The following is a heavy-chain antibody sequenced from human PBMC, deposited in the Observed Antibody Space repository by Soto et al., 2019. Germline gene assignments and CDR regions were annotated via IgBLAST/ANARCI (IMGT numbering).Heavy chain of an antibody. CDR3: ARGLTMGQLPSHFDH. CDR1: GGCVSNDNFY. J-gene: IGHJ5*02. Sequence: SETLSLTCIVSGGCVSNDNFYWSWIRQPPGKGLEWIGYVHSSGITNYNPSLKRRVTISVDTSRNQFALRLSSVTAADTAVYYCARGLTMGQLPSHFDHWGQGTLVTVSS. CDR2: VHSSGIT. V-gene: IGHV4-61*01. D-gene: IGHD3-16*01.